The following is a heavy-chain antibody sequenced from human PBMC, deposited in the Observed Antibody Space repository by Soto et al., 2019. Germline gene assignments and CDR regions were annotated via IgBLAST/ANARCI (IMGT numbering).Heavy chain of an antibody. V-gene: IGHV1-18*01. Sequence: ASVKVSCKASGYTFTSYGISWVRQAPGQGLEWMGWISAYNGNTNYAQKLQGRVTMTTDTSTSTAYMELRSLRSDDTAVYYCARGPRFLEWLLHMDVWGKGTTVTVSS. D-gene: IGHD3-3*01. CDR2: ISAYNGNT. CDR1: GYTFTSYG. J-gene: IGHJ6*03. CDR3: ARGPRFLEWLLHMDV.